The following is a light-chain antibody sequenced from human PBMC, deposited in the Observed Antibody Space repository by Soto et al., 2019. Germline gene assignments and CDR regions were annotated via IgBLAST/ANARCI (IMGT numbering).Light chain of an antibody. Sequence: EIVMTQSPGTLSVSTEEGATLSCRASQSVDRNLAWYQQKPGQAPRLLIYGASTRPTGIPDRFSGSGSGTEFSLTISSLQSEDFAVYYCQQYDSWPLTVGGGTKVDSK. CDR2: GAS. CDR3: QQYDSWPLT. V-gene: IGKV3D-15*01. J-gene: IGKJ4*01. CDR1: QSVDRN.